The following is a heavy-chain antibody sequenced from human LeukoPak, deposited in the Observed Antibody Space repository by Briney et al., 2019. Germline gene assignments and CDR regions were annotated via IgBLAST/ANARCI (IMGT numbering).Heavy chain of an antibody. Sequence: GGSLRLSCTASGFTFSDYYMNWVCQAPGKGLEWISYIRNSGSATYYADSVEGRFTISRDNAKNSLYLQMNSLRPEDTAMYYCTRGAEVSGYPVFQHWGQGALVTVSS. CDR3: TRGAEVSGYPVFQH. CDR1: GFTFSDYY. D-gene: IGHD3-22*01. CDR2: IRNSGSAT. J-gene: IGHJ4*02. V-gene: IGHV3-11*01.